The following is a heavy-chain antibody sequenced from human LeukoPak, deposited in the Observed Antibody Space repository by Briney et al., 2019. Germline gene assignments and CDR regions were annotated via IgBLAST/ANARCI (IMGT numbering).Heavy chain of an antibody. CDR3: ARHKYTDPPSGIYRMDV. CDR1: GGSISDNYY. D-gene: IGHD1-14*01. V-gene: IGHV4-39*01. J-gene: IGHJ6*02. Sequence: SETLSLTCTVSGGSISDNYYWGWIRQPSGKGLGWVRSIYHSGSTYANPSLKSRLTISVDTSKNQFSLKLSSVTAADTAVYYCARHKYTDPPSGIYRMDVWGQGTAVTVSS. CDR2: IYHSGST.